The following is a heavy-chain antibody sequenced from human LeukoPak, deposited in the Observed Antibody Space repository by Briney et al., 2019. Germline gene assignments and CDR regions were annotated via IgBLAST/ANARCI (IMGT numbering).Heavy chain of an antibody. Sequence: SETLSLTCPVSVGSIRSYYWRWVRQPRARGLEWIGEINDSGSTHYNPSLKSRVTISVDTSNNQFTRKLSSVTAADTAVYYCATREGYFDYWGQGTLVTVSS. V-gene: IGHV4-34*01. CDR3: ATREGYFDY. CDR2: INDSGST. CDR1: VGSIRSYY. J-gene: IGHJ4*02.